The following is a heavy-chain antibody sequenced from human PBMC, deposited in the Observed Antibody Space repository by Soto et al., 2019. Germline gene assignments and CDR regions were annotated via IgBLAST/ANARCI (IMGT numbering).Heavy chain of an antibody. CDR3: ARDLRPLYGDSPI. D-gene: IGHD4-17*01. CDR1: GYTFPGYY. J-gene: IGHJ4*02. CDR2: INPNSGGT. V-gene: IGHV1-2*02. Sequence: GASVKVSCKASGYTFPGYYIHWVRQAPGQGLEWMGWINPNSGGTNYAQNFQGRVTMTRDASISTAYMELSSLRSDDTAIYYCARDLRPLYGDSPIWGQGTLVTVSS.